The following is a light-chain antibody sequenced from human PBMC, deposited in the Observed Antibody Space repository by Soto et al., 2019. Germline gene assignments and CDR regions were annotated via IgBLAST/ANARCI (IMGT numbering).Light chain of an antibody. V-gene: IGKV3-15*01. Sequence: IVFTQSPSTLSVSQGERAALSCRASQSVSNNLAWYQQKPGQAPRLLIYGASTRATGIPARFSGSGSGTEFTLTISSLQSEDFAVYYCQQYNNWTPWTFGQGTKVDIK. CDR2: GAS. CDR3: QQYNNWTPWT. J-gene: IGKJ1*01. CDR1: QSVSNN.